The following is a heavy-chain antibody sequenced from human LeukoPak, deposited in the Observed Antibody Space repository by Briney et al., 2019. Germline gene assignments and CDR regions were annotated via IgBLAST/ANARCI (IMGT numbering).Heavy chain of an antibody. D-gene: IGHD5-24*01. CDR1: GFTFNNYG. CDR2: ISNDGGGI. J-gene: IGHJ4*02. CDR3: AKDSSRDGYNLGYFDY. Sequence: GGSLRLSCAASGFTFNNYGLIWVRQAPGKGLEWVAAISNDGGGIMYAAFVEGRFTISRDNSKNTLYLQMNSLRAEDTAVYYCAKDSSRDGYNLGYFDYWGQGTLVTVSS. V-gene: IGHV3-23*01.